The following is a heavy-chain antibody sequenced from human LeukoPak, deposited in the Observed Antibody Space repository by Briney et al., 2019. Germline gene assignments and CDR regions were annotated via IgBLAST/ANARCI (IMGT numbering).Heavy chain of an antibody. V-gene: IGHV4-38-2*01. J-gene: IGHJ4*02. CDR1: GYSISSGYY. D-gene: IGHD6-13*01. CDR3: ARAKKQQLVIGSALNYFDY. Sequence: SETLSLTCAVSGYSISSGYYWGWIRQPPGKGLEWIGGFYHSGSTYYNPSLKSRVTISVDTSKNQFSLKLSSVTAADTAVYYCARAKKQQLVIGSALNYFDYWGQGTLVTVSS. CDR2: FYHSGST.